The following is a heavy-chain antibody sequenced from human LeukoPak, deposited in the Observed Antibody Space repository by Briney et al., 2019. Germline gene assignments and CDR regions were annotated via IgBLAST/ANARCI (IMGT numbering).Heavy chain of an antibody. CDR2: IYYSGST. Sequence: PSETLSLTCTVSGGSISSYYWSWIRQPPGKGLEWIGYIYYSGSTNYNPSLKSRVTISVDTSKNQFSLKLSSVTAADTAVYYCARGGVYDFWSGSLPLDYWGQGTLVTVSS. D-gene: IGHD3-3*01. CDR3: ARGGVYDFWSGSLPLDY. CDR1: GGSISSYY. V-gene: IGHV4-59*01. J-gene: IGHJ4*02.